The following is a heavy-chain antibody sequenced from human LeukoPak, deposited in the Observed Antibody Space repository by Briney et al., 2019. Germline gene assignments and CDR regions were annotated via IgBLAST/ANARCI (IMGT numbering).Heavy chain of an antibody. CDR1: GITFSRYG. CDR3: ARDFELSH. D-gene: IGHD3-16*02. J-gene: IGHJ4*02. V-gene: IGHV3-33*08. Sequence: GGSLRLSCVVSGITFSRYGMHWVRQAPGKGLEWVALIWYDGSSKHYADSVRGRFTISRDNSKNTLYLQMNSLRAEDTAVYYCARDFELSHWGQGTLVTVSS. CDR2: IWYDGSSK.